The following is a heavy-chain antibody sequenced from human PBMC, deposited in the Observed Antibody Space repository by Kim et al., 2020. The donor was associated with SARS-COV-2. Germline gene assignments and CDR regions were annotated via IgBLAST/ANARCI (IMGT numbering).Heavy chain of an antibody. J-gene: IGHJ4*02. Sequence: GGSLRLSCAASGFTFTSYGMHWVRQAPGKGLEWVAVISYDGSNKFYADSVKGRFTISRDNSKNTMYLQMNSLRAEDTAVYYCAKDALSGSGMPADYLGQG. D-gene: IGHD1-1*01. CDR1: GFTFTSYG. CDR3: AKDALSGSGMPADY. V-gene: IGHV3-30*18. CDR2: ISYDGSNK.